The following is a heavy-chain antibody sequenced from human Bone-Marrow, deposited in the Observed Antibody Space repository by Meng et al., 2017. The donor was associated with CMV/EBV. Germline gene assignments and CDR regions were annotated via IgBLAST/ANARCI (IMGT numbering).Heavy chain of an antibody. CDR2: IHPNSGDT. D-gene: IGHD3-22*01. V-gene: IGHV1-2*02. CDR1: GYTFTGYY. Sequence: ASVKVSCKASGYTFTGYYMHWVRQAPGQGLEWMGWIHPNSGDTNYPQKFQGRVTMTRDTSISTAYMEVSRLRSDDTAVYYCAREDLSGGYSPYGMDVWGQGTTVTVSS. J-gene: IGHJ6*02. CDR3: AREDLSGGYSPYGMDV.